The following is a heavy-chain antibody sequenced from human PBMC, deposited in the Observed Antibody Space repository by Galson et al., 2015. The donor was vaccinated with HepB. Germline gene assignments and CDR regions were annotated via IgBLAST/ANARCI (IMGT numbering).Heavy chain of an antibody. CDR3: AQTIVATTNAFDV. Sequence: PALVTPTQTLTLTCTFSGFSLSTSGMSVSWIRQPPGKALEWLARIDWDDDKYYSTSLKTRLTISKDTSKNQVVLTMTNMDPLDTATYYCAQTIVATTNAFDVWGQWTMVTVSS. J-gene: IGHJ3*01. CDR2: IDWDDDK. V-gene: IGHV2-70*11. D-gene: IGHD1-26*01. CDR1: GFSLSTSGMS.